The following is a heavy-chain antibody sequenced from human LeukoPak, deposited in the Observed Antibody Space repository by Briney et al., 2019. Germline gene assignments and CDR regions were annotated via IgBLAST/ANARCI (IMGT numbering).Heavy chain of an antibody. CDR3: AKAAAGTEYYFEY. CDR1: GFTFSSYR. Sequence: GGSLRLSCAASGFTFSSYRMTWVRQAPGKGLEWVVNIKQDGSEKYYVDSGKGRFTISRDNSKNTLYLQMDSLRAEDTAVYYCAKAAAGTEYYFEYWGQGTLVTVSS. J-gene: IGHJ4*02. CDR2: IKQDGSEK. V-gene: IGHV3-7*01. D-gene: IGHD6-13*01.